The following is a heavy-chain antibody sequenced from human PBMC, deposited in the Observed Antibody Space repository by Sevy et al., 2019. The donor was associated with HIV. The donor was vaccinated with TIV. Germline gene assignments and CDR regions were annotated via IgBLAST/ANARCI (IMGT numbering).Heavy chain of an antibody. Sequence: SETLFLTCTVSGYSISSDYYWGWIRQPPGKGLEWIGTVYHSGTTYYNPSLKSRVTISVDTSKNHFSLKLNSVTAADTAVYYCARDFGVRGTTALTNCFDPWGQGTLVTVSS. J-gene: IGHJ5*02. CDR3: ARDFGVRGTTALTNCFDP. D-gene: IGHD3-10*01. CDR2: VYHSGTT. V-gene: IGHV4-38-2*02. CDR1: GYSISSDYY.